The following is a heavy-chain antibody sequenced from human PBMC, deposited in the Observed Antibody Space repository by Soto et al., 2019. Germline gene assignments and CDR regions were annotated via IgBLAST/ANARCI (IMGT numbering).Heavy chain of an antibody. D-gene: IGHD6-19*01. CDR2: TYYRSNWRH. CDR1: GDSVPSNIAA. CDR3: ARGVAGTGFDL. J-gene: IGHJ4*02. Sequence: PSQTLSLTCAISGDSVPSNIAAWNWIRSSPSRGLEWLGRTYYRSNWRHDYAVSVKSRITVNPDTSKNHFSLQLNSVTPDDTAVYYCARGVAGTGFDLWGQGTLVTVSS. V-gene: IGHV6-1*01.